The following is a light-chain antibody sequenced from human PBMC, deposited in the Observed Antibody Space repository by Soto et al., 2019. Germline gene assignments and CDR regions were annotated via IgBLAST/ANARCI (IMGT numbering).Light chain of an antibody. Sequence: QSVLTQPASVSESPGQSITISCTGTSSDVGGYNYVSWYQQYPGKAPKVMIYDVSNRPSGVSNRFSGSKSGNTASLTISGLQAEDEADYYCSSYTSSSTDVFGSGTKVTVL. CDR1: SSDVGGYNY. CDR3: SSYTSSSTDV. J-gene: IGLJ1*01. V-gene: IGLV2-14*01. CDR2: DVS.